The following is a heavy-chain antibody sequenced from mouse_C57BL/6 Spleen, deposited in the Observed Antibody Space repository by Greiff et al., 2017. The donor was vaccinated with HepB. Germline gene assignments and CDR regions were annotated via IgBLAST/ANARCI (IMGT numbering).Heavy chain of an antibody. V-gene: IGHV2-5*01. D-gene: IGHD1-1*01. CDR3: AKKRDGSSYYAMDY. Sequence: VQLVESGPGLVQPSQSLSITCTVSGFSFTSYGVHWVRQSPGKGLEWLGVIWRGGSTDYNAAFMSRLSITKDNSKSQVFFKMNSLQADDTAIYYCAKKRDGSSYYAMDYWGQGTSVTVSS. CDR1: GFSFTSYG. J-gene: IGHJ4*01. CDR2: IWRGGST.